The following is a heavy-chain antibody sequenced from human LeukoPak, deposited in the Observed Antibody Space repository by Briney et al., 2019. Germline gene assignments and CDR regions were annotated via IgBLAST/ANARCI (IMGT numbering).Heavy chain of an antibody. Sequence: PSETLSLTCTVSGGSISSGGYYWSWIRQPPGKGLEWIGYIYHSGSTYYNPSLKSRVTISVDTSKNQFSLKLSSVTAADTAVYYCARDWTTVVVMDVWGQGTTVTVSS. D-gene: IGHD4-23*01. J-gene: IGHJ6*02. CDR3: ARDWTTVVVMDV. CDR1: GGSISSGGYY. CDR2: IYHSGST. V-gene: IGHV4-30-2*01.